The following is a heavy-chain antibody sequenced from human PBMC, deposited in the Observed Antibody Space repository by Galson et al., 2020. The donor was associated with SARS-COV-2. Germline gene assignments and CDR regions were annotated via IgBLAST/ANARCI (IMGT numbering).Heavy chain of an antibody. CDR2: INWNSGKV. V-gene: IGHV3-9*01. CDR1: GFTFNDYA. J-gene: IGHJ4*02. D-gene: IGHD3-10*01. Sequence: GGSLRLSCAASGFTFNDYAMHWVRQAPGKGLEWVSIINWNSGKVGYADSVKGRFTISRDNAKNSLYLQMNSLRAEDTALYYCVRTMYGSMSPPFDYWGQGTLVTVSS. CDR3: VRTMYGSMSPPFDY.